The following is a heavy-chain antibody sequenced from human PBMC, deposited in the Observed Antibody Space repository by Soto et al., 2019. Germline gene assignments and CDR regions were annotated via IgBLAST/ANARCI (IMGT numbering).Heavy chain of an antibody. J-gene: IGHJ4*02. D-gene: IGHD5-12*01. V-gene: IGHV1-3*04. CDR2: INTGNGDT. Sequence: QVQLAQSGAEMKKPGASVRVSCKTSGINYNTYAIHWVRQAPGQGLEWMGWINTGNGDTRYSQNFQGRVTLTRDTFASTVYMDLDSLKSEDTGLYFCARAISGYVTWGQGTLVTVSS. CDR1: GINYNTYA. CDR3: ARAISGYVT.